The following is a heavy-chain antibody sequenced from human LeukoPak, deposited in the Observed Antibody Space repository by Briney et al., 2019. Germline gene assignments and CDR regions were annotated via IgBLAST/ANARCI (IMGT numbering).Heavy chain of an antibody. CDR3: ARFSDPSLYYYYMDV. V-gene: IGHV3-7*01. Sequence: GGSLRLSCAASGFTFSRFWMSWVCQAPGKGLEWVANINQDGNEKYYVDSVKGRFTISRDNAKNSLYLQMNSLRAEDTAVYYCARFSDPSLYYYYMDVWGRGTTVTISS. CDR1: GFTFSRFW. J-gene: IGHJ6*03. CDR2: INQDGNEK. D-gene: IGHD2/OR15-2a*01.